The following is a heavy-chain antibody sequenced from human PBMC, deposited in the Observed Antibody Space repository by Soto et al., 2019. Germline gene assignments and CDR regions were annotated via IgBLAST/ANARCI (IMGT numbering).Heavy chain of an antibody. CDR1: GYTFTSYD. D-gene: IGHD3-3*01. V-gene: IGHV1-8*01. CDR2: MNPNSGNT. CDR3: ARADLTIFGVDYYYYGMDV. Sequence: VASVKVSCKASGYTFTSYDINWVRQATGQGLEWMGWMNPNSGNTGYAQRFQGRVTMTRNTSISTAYMELSSLRSEDTAVYYCARADLTIFGVDYYYYGMDVWGQGTTVTVSS. J-gene: IGHJ6*02.